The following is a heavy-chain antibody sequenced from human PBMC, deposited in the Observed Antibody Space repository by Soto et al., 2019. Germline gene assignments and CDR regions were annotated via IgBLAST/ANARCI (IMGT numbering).Heavy chain of an antibody. Sequence: APVKVSCKTYGYTFSNYGISWVRQDPGQGLEWLGWINTHNGNTNYAQNLQGRVIMTADTSTSTAYMELRSLRSDDTAIYYCTREGSAPYYYYGMDAWGQGTTVTV. CDR2: INTHNGNT. CDR1: GYTFSNYG. D-gene: IGHD3-10*01. J-gene: IGHJ6*02. V-gene: IGHV1-18*01. CDR3: TREGSAPYYYYGMDA.